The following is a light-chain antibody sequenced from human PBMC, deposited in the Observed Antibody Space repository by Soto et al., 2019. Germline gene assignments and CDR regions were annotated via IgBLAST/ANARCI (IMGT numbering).Light chain of an antibody. CDR1: SSDVGSYNL. Sequence: QSALTQPASVSGSPGQSITISCTGTSSDVGSYNLVSWFQQHPGKAPKLMIYESSKRPSGISNRFSGSKSGNTASLTISGLQAEDESEYYCCSYAGSSTFVFGTGTKVTVL. V-gene: IGLV2-23*01. CDR2: ESS. J-gene: IGLJ1*01. CDR3: CSYAGSSTFV.